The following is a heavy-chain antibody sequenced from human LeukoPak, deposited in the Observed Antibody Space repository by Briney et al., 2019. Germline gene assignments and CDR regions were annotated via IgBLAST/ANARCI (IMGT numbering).Heavy chain of an antibody. CDR2: IYYSGST. V-gene: IGHV4-59*08. CDR3: ATFWGSPPEADGGHFDY. J-gene: IGHJ4*02. CDR1: GGSISSYY. Sequence: SETLSLTCTVSGGSISSYYWSWIRQPPGKGLEWIGYIYYSGSTNYNPSLKSRVTISVDTSKNQFSLKLSSVTAADTAVYYCATFWGSPPEADGGHFDYWGQGTLVTVSS. D-gene: IGHD7-27*01.